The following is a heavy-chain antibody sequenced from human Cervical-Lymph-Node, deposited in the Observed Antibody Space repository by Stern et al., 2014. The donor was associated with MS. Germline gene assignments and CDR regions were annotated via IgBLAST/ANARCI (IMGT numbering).Heavy chain of an antibody. J-gene: IGHJ4*02. V-gene: IGHV1-18*01. D-gene: IGHD1-26*01. CDR1: GYTLTSYG. CDR3: ARERPIYGGNYYTRTFDY. CDR2: ISAYNGNT. Sequence: VQLVQYGAEVKKPGASVKVSCKASGYTLTSYGISWVRQAPGQGLEWMGWISAYNGNTNYAQKLQGRVTMTTDTSTSTAYMELRSLRSDDTAVYYCARERPIYGGNYYTRTFDYWGQGTLVTVSS.